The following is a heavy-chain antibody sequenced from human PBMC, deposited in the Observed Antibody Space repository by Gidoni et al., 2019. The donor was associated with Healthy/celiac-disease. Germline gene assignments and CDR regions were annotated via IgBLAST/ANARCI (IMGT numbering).Heavy chain of an antibody. CDR1: GFTFSSYS. D-gene: IGHD6-13*01. V-gene: IGHV3-21*01. Sequence: EVQLVESGGGLVKPGGSLRLSGAASGFTFSSYSMNWVRQAPGKGLEWVSSISRSRSYLYYADSVKGRFTISRDNAKNSLYLQMNSLRAEDTAVYYCARDRYQQQLTPDYWGQGTLVTVSS. CDR2: ISRSRSYL. J-gene: IGHJ4*02. CDR3: ARDRYQQQLTPDY.